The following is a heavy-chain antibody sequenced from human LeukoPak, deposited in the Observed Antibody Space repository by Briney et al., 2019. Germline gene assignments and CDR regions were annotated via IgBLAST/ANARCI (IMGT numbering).Heavy chain of an antibody. J-gene: IGHJ3*02. Sequence: SETLSLTCTVSGGSISSSSYYWSWIRQPPGKGLEWIGYIYYSGSTNYNPSLKSRVTISVDTSKNQFSLKLSSVTAADTAVYYCARYCSSTSCHGDSAFDIWGQGTMVTVSS. D-gene: IGHD2-2*01. CDR2: IYYSGST. CDR3: ARYCSSTSCHGDSAFDI. CDR1: GGSISSSSYY. V-gene: IGHV4-61*01.